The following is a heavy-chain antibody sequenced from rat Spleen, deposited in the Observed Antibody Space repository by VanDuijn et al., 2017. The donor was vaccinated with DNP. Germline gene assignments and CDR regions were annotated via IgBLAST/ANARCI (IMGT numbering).Heavy chain of an antibody. D-gene: IGHD1-4*01. CDR1: GFTFSNYH. V-gene: IGHV5-7*01. CDR3: ARSRLPGYYPFAC. J-gene: IGHJ2*01. Sequence: EVQLVESGGGLVQPGRSMKLSCAASGFTFSNYHMAWVRQAPKKGLEWVATISYDGSSTYYRDSVKGRFTISRDNAKSTLYLQMDSLRSEDTAAYYCARSRLPGYYPFACWGQGVTVTVSS. CDR2: ISYDGSST.